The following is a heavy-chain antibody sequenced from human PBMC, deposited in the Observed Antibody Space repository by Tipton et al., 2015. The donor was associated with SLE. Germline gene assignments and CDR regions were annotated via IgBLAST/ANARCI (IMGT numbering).Heavy chain of an antibody. Sequence: SLRLSCAASGFTVSSNYMSWARQAPGKGLEWVSVIYSCGSTYYADSVKGRFTISRDNSKNTLYLQMNSLRAEDTAVYYCARGLYYYDSSGYYYDDAFDIWGQGTMVTVSS. D-gene: IGHD3-22*01. V-gene: IGHV3-66*01. CDR3: ARGLYYYDSSGYYYDDAFDI. J-gene: IGHJ3*02. CDR1: GFTVSSNY. CDR2: IYSCGST.